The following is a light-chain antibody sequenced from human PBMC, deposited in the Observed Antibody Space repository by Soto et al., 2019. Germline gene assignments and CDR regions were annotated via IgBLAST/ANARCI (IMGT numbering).Light chain of an antibody. CDR3: QSYDNSLSAWV. Sequence: QSVLTQPPSVSGAPGQRVTISCTGSSSNIGAVFDVHWYQQLPGTAPKLLIYANTNRPSGVPDRFSGSKSGTSASLAITGLQAEDEADYYCQSYDNSLSAWVFGGGTKLNVL. CDR2: ANT. V-gene: IGLV1-40*01. CDR1: SSNIGAVFD. J-gene: IGLJ3*02.